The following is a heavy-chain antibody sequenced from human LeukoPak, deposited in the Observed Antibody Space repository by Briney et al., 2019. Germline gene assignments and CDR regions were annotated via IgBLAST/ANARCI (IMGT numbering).Heavy chain of an antibody. D-gene: IGHD3-22*01. J-gene: IGHJ3*02. CDR3: AKDGSSGYYYHAFDI. CDR2: ISGDGGST. V-gene: IGHV3-43*02. Sequence: GGSLRLSCAASGFTFDDYAMHWVRQAPGKGLEWVSLISGDGGSTYYADSVKGRFTISRDNSKNSLYLRMNSLRTEDTALYYCAKDGSSGYYYHAFDIWGQGTMVTVSS. CDR1: GFTFDDYA.